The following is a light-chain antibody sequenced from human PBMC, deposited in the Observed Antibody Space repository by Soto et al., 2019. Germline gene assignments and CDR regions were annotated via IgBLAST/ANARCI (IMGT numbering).Light chain of an antibody. J-gene: IGLJ1*01. CDR1: SSNIGADYH. V-gene: IGLV1-40*01. CDR3: QSYDTSLRAYV. CDR2: GKT. Sequence: HSVLTQPPSVSGAPGQRFTIFWTGSSSNIGADYHVHWYQQLPGTAPRLLIYGKTNRPSGVPGRFSGSKSDTSASLAITGLQAEDAGDYYCQSYDTSLRAYVFGTGTTVTVL.